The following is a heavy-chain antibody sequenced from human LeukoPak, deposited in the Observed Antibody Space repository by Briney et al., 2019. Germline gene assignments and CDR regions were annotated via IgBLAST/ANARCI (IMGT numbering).Heavy chain of an antibody. CDR1: GFTFSGSA. D-gene: IGHD4-17*01. J-gene: IGHJ6*02. CDR2: IRSKANSYAT. CDR3: TRRIDYYGDYIYYYYGMDV. V-gene: IGHV3-73*01. Sequence: GGSLRLSCAASGFTFSGSAMHWVRQASGKGLEWVGRIRSKANSYATAYAASVKGRSTISRDDSKNTAYLQMNSLKTEDTAVYYCTRRIDYYGDYIYYYYGMDVWGQGTTVTVSS.